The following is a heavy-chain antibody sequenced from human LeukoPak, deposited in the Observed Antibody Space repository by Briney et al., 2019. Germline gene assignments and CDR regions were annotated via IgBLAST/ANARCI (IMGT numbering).Heavy chain of an antibody. CDR2: IYHSGST. CDR1: GYSISSGYY. D-gene: IGHD3-3*01. J-gene: IGHJ6*04. V-gene: IGHV4-38-2*02. CDR3: ARDGAGGAYDFWSGYAMDV. Sequence: PSETLSLTCTVSGYSISSGYYWGWIRQPPGKGLEWIGSIYHSGSTYYNPSLKSRVTISVDTSKNQFSLKLSSVTAADTAVYYCARDGAGGAYDFWSGYAMDVWGKGTTVTVSS.